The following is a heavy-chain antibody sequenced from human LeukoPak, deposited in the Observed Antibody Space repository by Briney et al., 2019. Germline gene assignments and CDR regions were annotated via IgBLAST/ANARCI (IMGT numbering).Heavy chain of an antibody. CDR3: ARQLYVVVVPAAMAWGY. CDR1: GGSISSSSYY. CDR2: IYYSGSN. Sequence: SETLSLTCTVSGGSISSSSYYWGWIRQPPGKGLEWIGSIYYSGSNYYNPSLKSRVTISVDTSKNQFSLKLSSVTAADTAVYYCARQLYVVVVPAAMAWGYWGQGTLVTVSS. D-gene: IGHD2-2*01. J-gene: IGHJ4*02. V-gene: IGHV4-39*01.